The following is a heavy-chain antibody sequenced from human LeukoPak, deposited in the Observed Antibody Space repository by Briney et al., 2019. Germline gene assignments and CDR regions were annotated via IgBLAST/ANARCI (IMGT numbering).Heavy chain of an antibody. CDR2: ISSSSSYI. Sequence: GGSLRLSCAASGFTFSSYSMNWVRQAPGKGLEWVSSISSSSSYIYYADSVKGRFTISRDNAKNSLYLQMNSLRAEDTAVYYCAREKRWLLLPDYWGQGTLVTVSS. CDR1: GFTFSSYS. D-gene: IGHD3-22*01. J-gene: IGHJ4*02. CDR3: AREKRWLLLPDY. V-gene: IGHV3-21*01.